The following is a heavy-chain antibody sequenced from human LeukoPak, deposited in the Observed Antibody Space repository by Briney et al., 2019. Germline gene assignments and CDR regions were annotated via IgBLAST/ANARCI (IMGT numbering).Heavy chain of an antibody. CDR2: IYYSGST. J-gene: IGHJ4*02. D-gene: IGHD6-13*01. Sequence: KPSETLSLTCTVSVGSINNYYWSWIRQPPGKGLECIGYIYYSGSTNYNPSLKSRVTISVDTSKNQFSLNLSSVTAADTAVYYCARHFSGAAPGLVWGQGTLVTVSS. V-gene: IGHV4-59*08. CDR1: VGSINNYY. CDR3: ARHFSGAAPGLV.